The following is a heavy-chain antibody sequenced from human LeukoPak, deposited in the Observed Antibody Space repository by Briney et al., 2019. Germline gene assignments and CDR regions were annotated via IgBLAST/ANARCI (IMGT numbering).Heavy chain of an antibody. CDR2: INPNSGGT. Sequence: ASVKVSCKASGYTFTGCYMHWVRQAPGQGLEWMGWINPNSGGTNYAQKFQGWVTMTRDTSISTAYMELGRLRSDDTAVYYCAREKGFSFHHDAFDIWGQGTMVTVSS. CDR1: GYTFTGCY. V-gene: IGHV1-2*04. J-gene: IGHJ3*02. D-gene: IGHD2/OR15-2a*01. CDR3: AREKGFSFHHDAFDI.